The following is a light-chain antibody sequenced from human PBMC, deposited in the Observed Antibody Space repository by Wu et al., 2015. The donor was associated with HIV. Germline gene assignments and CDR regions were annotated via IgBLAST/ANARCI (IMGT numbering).Light chain of an antibody. CDR2: DAS. CDR3: QQRSIWPQT. Sequence: EIVLAQSPGTLSLSPGERATLPCRASQSVGNAIAWYKQTPGQAPRLLIYDASNRATGIPARFSGSGSGTDFTLTISSLEPEDFAVYYCQQRSIWPQTFGQGTKVEIK. J-gene: IGKJ1*01. CDR1: QSVGNA. V-gene: IGKV3-11*01.